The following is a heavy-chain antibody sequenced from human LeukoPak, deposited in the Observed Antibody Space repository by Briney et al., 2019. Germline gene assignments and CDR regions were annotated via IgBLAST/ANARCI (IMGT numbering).Heavy chain of an antibody. CDR3: ARRTYYYDSSGYDGLDY. J-gene: IGHJ4*02. V-gene: IGHV4-59*08. Sequence: SETLSLTCTVSGGSISSYYWSWIRQPPGKGLEWIGYIYYSGSTNYNPSLKSRVTISVDTSKNQFSLKLSSVTAADTAVYYCARRTYYYDSSGYDGLDYWGQGTLVTVSS. CDR2: IYYSGST. CDR1: GGSISSYY. D-gene: IGHD3-22*01.